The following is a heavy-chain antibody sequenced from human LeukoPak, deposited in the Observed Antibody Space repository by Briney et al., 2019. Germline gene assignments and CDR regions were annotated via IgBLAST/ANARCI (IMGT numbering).Heavy chain of an antibody. J-gene: IGHJ4*02. V-gene: IGHV3-21*01. CDR1: GFTFSSYS. CDR3: ARSPTRRVLPTSLDY. D-gene: IGHD1-1*01. CDR2: IHSSSAYI. Sequence: KPGGSLRLSCAASGFTFSSYSMNWVRQAPGKGLEWVSSIHSSSAYIYYADSLKGRFTISRENAKNSLYLHMNSLRAEDTAVYYCARSPTRRVLPTSLDYWGQGTLVTVSS.